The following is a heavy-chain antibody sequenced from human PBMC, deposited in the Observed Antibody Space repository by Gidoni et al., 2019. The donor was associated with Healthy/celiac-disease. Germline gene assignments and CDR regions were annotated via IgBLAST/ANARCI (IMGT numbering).Heavy chain of an antibody. V-gene: IGHV3-21*01. D-gene: IGHD6-19*01. J-gene: IGHJ4*02. Sequence: VQLLESGGGLVKPGGSLRLSCAASGFTFSSYSMTWVRQAPGKGREWVSSISSSSSYRYYADSVKGRSTISRDNAKNSQYRQVNSLRAEDTAVYYCARMSSGPAIDYWGQGTLVTVSS. CDR3: ARMSSGPAIDY. CDR1: GFTFSSYS. CDR2: ISSSSSYR.